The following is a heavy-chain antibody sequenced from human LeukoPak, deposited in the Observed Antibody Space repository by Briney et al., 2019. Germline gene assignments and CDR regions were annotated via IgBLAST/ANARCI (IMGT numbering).Heavy chain of an antibody. Sequence: SVKVSCKASGGTFSSYAISWVRQAPGQGLEWMGGIIPIFGTANYAQKFQGRVTITADESTSTAYMELSSLRSEDTAVYYCARDREYYYDSSGYSDAFDIWGQGTMVTVSS. CDR1: GGTFSSYA. J-gene: IGHJ3*02. D-gene: IGHD3-22*01. CDR2: IIPIFGTA. V-gene: IGHV1-69*13. CDR3: ARDREYYYDSSGYSDAFDI.